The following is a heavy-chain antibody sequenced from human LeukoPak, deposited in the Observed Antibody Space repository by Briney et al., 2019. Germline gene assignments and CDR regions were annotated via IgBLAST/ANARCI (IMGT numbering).Heavy chain of an antibody. J-gene: IGHJ6*02. D-gene: IGHD5-18*01. V-gene: IGHV3-33*01. Sequence: GGSLRLSCVASGFTFSRYGMHWVRQAPGKGLEWVAVMWYAESNKYYVDSVKGRFTISRDKSKNTLYLQMNSLRAEDTAVYYCARAVDTAMIPETSMDVWGQGTTVTVSS. CDR3: ARAVDTAMIPETSMDV. CDR2: MWYAESNK. CDR1: GFTFSRYG.